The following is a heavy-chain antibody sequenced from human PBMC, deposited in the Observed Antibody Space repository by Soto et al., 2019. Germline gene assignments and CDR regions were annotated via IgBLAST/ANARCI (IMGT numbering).Heavy chain of an antibody. CDR3: ARQKGGYSGYPSQAQH. D-gene: IGHD5-12*01. CDR1: GGSISSSSYY. V-gene: IGHV4-39*01. J-gene: IGHJ1*01. Sequence: PSETLSLTCTVSGGSISSSSYYWGWIRQPPGKGLEWIGSIYYSGSTYYNPSLKSRVTISVDTSKNQFSLKLSSVTAADTAVYYCARQKGGYSGYPSQAQHWGQGTLVTVSS. CDR2: IYYSGST.